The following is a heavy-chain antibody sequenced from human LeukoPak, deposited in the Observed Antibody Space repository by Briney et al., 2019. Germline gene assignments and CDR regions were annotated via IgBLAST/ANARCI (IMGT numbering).Heavy chain of an antibody. CDR3: VRDRGWYHFDL. J-gene: IGHJ4*02. D-gene: IGHD3-10*01. V-gene: IGHV3-7*01. CDR2: IKEDATES. Sequence: GSLRLSCAASGFSFGSYWMTWIRQAPGKGLEWVAHIKEDATESRSADSVKGRFSISRDNTKNSLFLQLNSLRTEDTAVYYCVRDRGWYHFDLWGQGTLVTVSS. CDR1: GFSFGSYW.